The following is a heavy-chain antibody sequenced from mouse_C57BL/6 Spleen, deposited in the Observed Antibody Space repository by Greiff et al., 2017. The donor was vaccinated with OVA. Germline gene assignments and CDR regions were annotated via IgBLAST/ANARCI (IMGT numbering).Heavy chain of an antibody. D-gene: IGHD1-1*01. CDR1: GYTFTDYY. CDR2: INPNNGGT. J-gene: IGHJ2*01. V-gene: IGHV1-26*01. Sequence: VQLQQSGPELVKPGASVKISCKASGYTFTDYYMNWVKQSHGKSLEWIGDINPNNGGTSYNQKFKGKATLTVDKSSSTAYMELRSLTSEDSAVYYCARSRTTVVATDYFDYWGQGTTLTVSS. CDR3: ARSRTTVVATDYFDY.